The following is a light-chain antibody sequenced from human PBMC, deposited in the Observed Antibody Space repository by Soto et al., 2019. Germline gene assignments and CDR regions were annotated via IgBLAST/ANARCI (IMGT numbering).Light chain of an antibody. CDR1: SSNIGSNY. V-gene: IGLV1-47*02. Sequence: QAVLTQPPSASGNPWQRVTISCSGSSSNIGSNYVYWYQQLPGTAPKLLIYSNNQRPSGVPDRFSGSKSGTSASLAISGLRSEDEADYYCAAWDDSLSGGVFGTGTKVTVL. J-gene: IGLJ1*01. CDR3: AAWDDSLSGGV. CDR2: SNN.